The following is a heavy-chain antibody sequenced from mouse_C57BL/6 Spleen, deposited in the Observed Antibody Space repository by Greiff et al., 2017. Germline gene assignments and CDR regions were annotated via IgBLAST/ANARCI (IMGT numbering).Heavy chain of an antibody. Sequence: QVQLQQPGAELVKPGASVKMSCKASGYAFSSYWMTWVKQRPGQGLEWIGHIYPGSGNTNYNVKFKSKATLTGDKSSSTAYMQLSSLTSEDSAVYVCAKGNIASRYWYLDVWGKGTTGTVSS. J-gene: IGHJ1*03. CDR3: AKGNIASRYWYLDV. V-gene: IGHV1-55*01. D-gene: IGHD1-1*01. CDR1: GYAFSSYW. CDR2: IYPGSGNT.